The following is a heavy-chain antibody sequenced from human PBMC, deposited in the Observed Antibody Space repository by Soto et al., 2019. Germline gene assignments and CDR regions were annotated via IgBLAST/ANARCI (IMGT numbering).Heavy chain of an antibody. CDR1: GFTFSSYG. CDR2: ISYDGSNK. Sequence: RRLSFAASGFTFSSYGMHWVRQAPGKGLEWVAVISYDGSNKYYADSVKGRFTISRDNSKNTLYLQMNSLRAEDTAVYYCAKGYDSSSWGQPYYYYYGMDVWGQGTRVTVSS. CDR3: AKGYDSSSWGQPYYYYYGMDV. D-gene: IGHD6-13*01. V-gene: IGHV3-30*18. J-gene: IGHJ6*02.